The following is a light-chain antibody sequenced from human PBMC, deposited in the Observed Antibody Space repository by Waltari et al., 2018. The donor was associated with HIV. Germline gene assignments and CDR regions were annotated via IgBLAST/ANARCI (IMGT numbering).Light chain of an antibody. J-gene: IGLJ2*01. CDR3: AAWDDSLNGDVV. CDR2: TNN. V-gene: IGLV1-44*01. CDR1: RSDLGSHT. Sequence: QSVLTQPPSASGTPGQRVTISCSGSRSDLGSHTVNWYQQLPGTAPRLLIYTNNQRPSGVPDRFSGSKSCTSASLVISGLQSEDEADYFCAAWDDSLNGDVVFGGGTKLTVL.